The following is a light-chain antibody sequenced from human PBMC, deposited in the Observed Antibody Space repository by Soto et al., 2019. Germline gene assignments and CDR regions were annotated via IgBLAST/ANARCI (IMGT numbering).Light chain of an antibody. Sequence: QSVLTQPASVSGSPGQSITISCTGTSSDVGGYNYVSWYQQHPGKAPKFMIYDVSNRPSGVSNRFSGSKSGNTASLTISGLLAEDEADYYCCSYTTSNTRQIVFGTGTKVTVL. CDR3: CSYTTSNTRQIV. CDR1: SSDVGGYNY. CDR2: DVS. J-gene: IGLJ1*01. V-gene: IGLV2-14*01.